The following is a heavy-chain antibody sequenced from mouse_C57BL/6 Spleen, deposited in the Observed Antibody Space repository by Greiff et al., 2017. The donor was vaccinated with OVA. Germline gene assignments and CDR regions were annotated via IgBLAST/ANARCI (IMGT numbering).Heavy chain of an antibody. Sequence: EVKLVESEGGLVQPGSSMKLSCTASGFTFSDYYMAWVRPVPEKGLEWVANINYDGSSTYYLDSLKSRFIISRDNAKNILYLQMSSLKSEDTATYYCAREGDYYGSSLWFAYWGQGTLVTVSA. CDR3: AREGDYYGSSLWFAY. J-gene: IGHJ3*01. CDR2: INYDGSST. V-gene: IGHV5-16*01. D-gene: IGHD1-1*01. CDR1: GFTFSDYY.